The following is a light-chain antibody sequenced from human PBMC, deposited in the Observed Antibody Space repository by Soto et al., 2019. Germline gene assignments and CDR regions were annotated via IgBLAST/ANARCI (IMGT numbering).Light chain of an antibody. J-gene: IGLJ2*01. CDR1: SSNIESNF. CDR2: DNY. Sequence: QSVLTQPPSVSAAPGQKVIISCSGSSSNIESNFVSWYQQLPGTAPKLLIFDNYKRPSGIPDRFSGSKSGTSATLGITGLQTGDEADYYCVAWDTSLTTTVLFGGGTQLTVL. CDR3: VAWDTSLTTTVL. V-gene: IGLV1-51*01.